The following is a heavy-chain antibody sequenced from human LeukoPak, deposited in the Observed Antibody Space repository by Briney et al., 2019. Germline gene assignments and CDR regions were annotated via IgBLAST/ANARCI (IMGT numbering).Heavy chain of an antibody. CDR3: ARDREYCSGGSCCSGGAWFDP. Sequence: SETLSLTCTVSGGSISSYYWSWIRQPPGKGLEWIGYIYYSGSTNYNPSLKSRVTISVDTSKNQFSLKLSSVTAADTAVYYCARDREYCSGGSCCSGGAWFDPWGQGTLVTVSS. V-gene: IGHV4-59*01. J-gene: IGHJ5*02. CDR1: GGSISSYY. CDR2: IYYSGST. D-gene: IGHD2-15*01.